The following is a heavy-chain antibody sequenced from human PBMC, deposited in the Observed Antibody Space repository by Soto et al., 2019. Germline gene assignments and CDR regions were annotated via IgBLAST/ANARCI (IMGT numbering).Heavy chain of an antibody. CDR3: ARQIRKGTTMRGVDY. D-gene: IGHD4-4*01. J-gene: IGHJ4*02. CDR2: IYYGGGV. Sequence: SETLCVTCTVAGGSISSGGYYWSRNRQHPGRGLEWIGSIYYGGGVYYNPSLNSRVTTSVDTSKSQFSLKLTSVTAADTAIYYCARQIRKGTTMRGVDYWGQGILVTVSS. V-gene: IGHV4-39*01. CDR1: GGSISSGGYY.